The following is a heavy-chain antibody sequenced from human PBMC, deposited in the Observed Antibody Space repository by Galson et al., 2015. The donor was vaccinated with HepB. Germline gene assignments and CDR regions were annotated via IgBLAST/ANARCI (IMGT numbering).Heavy chain of an antibody. CDR1: GYTFTGYY. CDR2: INPNSGGT. CDR3: AASFPYCSSTSCYGIHYYYYGMDV. D-gene: IGHD2-2*01. J-gene: IGHJ6*02. V-gene: IGHV1-2*04. Sequence: SVKVSCKASGYTFTGYYMHWVRQAPGQGLEWMGWINPNSGGTNYAQKFQGWVTMTRDTSISTAYMELSRLRSDDTAVYYCAASFPYCSSTSCYGIHYYYYGMDVWGQGTTVTVSS.